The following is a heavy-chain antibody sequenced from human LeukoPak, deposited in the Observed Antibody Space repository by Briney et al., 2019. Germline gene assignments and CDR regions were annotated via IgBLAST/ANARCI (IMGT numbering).Heavy chain of an antibody. CDR3: ARDRLTTVTTPIWYFDL. CDR1: GYTFTSYY. CDR2: INPSGGST. D-gene: IGHD4-17*01. Sequence: ASVKVSCKASGYTFTSYYMHWVRQAPGQGLEWMGIINPSGGSTSYAQKFQGRVTMTRDTSTSTVYMELSSLRSEDTAVYYCARDRLTTVTTPIWYFDLWGRGTLVTVSS. V-gene: IGHV1-46*01. J-gene: IGHJ2*01.